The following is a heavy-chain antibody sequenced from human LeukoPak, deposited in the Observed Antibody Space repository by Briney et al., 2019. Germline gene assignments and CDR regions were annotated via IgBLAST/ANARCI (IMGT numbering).Heavy chain of an antibody. J-gene: IGHJ4*02. CDR3: AKEVWDGHNVDY. CDR2: ISYDGSNK. D-gene: IGHD5-24*01. V-gene: IGHV3-30*18. Sequence: PGGSLRLSCAASGVTFSSYGMHWVRQAPGKGLEWVAVISYDGSNKYYADSVKGRFTISRDNSKNTLYLQMNSLRAEDTAVYYCAKEVWDGHNVDYWGQGTLVTVSS. CDR1: GVTFSSYG.